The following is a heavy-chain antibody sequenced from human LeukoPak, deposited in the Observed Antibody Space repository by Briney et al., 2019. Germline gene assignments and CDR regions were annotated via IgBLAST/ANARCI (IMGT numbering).Heavy chain of an antibody. J-gene: IGHJ4*02. D-gene: IGHD4/OR15-4a*01. CDR3: ARGAPPDY. V-gene: IGHV3-30-3*01. CDR1: GFPFSTYA. Sequence: PGRSLRLSCAASGFPFSTYAMYWVRQAPGKGLAWVAVISYDGSNECYADSVKGRSTISRDNSKNTLYLQINSLRAEDTAVYYCARGAPPDYWGQGTLVTVSS. CDR2: ISYDGSNE.